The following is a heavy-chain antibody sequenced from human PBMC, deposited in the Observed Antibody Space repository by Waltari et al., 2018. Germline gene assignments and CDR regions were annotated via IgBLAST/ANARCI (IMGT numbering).Heavy chain of an antibody. J-gene: IGHJ4*02. CDR2: ISYDGSKK. CDR1: GFPFSYYA. V-gene: IGHV3-30-3*02. Sequence: QAQLVESVGGVVQPWRSLRLSCAASGFPFSYYAMHWARQAPGKGLEWVAVISYDGSKKYYADSVTGRFTISRDNSKNTLYLQMNSLNSEDTAVYFCAKQGEYWGQGTLVTVSS. D-gene: IGHD3-10*01. CDR3: AKQGEY.